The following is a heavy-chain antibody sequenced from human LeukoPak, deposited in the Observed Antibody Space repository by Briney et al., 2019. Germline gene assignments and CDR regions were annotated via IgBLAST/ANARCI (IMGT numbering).Heavy chain of an antibody. V-gene: IGHV4-34*01. J-gene: IGHJ3*02. Sequence: SSETLSLTCAVYGGSFSGYYWSWIRQPPGKGLEWIGEINHSGSTNYNPSLKSRVTISVDTSKNPFSLKLSSVTAADTAVYYCARVRYCSSTSCYFRRNAFDIWGQGTMVTVSS. D-gene: IGHD2-2*01. CDR2: INHSGST. CDR1: GGSFSGYY. CDR3: ARVRYCSSTSCYFRRNAFDI.